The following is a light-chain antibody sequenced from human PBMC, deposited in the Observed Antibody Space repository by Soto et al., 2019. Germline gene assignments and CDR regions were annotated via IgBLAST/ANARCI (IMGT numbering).Light chain of an antibody. Sequence: QSALTQPASVSGSPGQSITISCTGTSSDVGGYNYVSWYQQDPGKAPKLMIYEVSNRPSGVSNRFSGSNSGNTASLTISGLQAEDEADYYCSSYTSSSTLMVFGGGTKLTVL. CDR3: SSYTSSSTLMV. CDR2: EVS. CDR1: SSDVGGYNY. J-gene: IGLJ2*01. V-gene: IGLV2-14*01.